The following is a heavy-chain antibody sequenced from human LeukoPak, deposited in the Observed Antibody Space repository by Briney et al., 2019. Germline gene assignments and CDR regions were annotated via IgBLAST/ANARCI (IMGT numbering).Heavy chain of an antibody. CDR3: VCIPVGF. CDR2: ISSDGTTT. J-gene: IGHJ4*02. D-gene: IGHD2-8*02. V-gene: IGHV3-74*01. Sequence: PGGSLRLSCAVSGFTFSNYWMHWVRHAPGKGLVWVSRISSDGTTTNYADSVKGRFTISGDNAKNTLYLQMNSLGAEDTAIYFGVCIPVGFWGQGPLVTVSS. CDR1: GFTFSNYW.